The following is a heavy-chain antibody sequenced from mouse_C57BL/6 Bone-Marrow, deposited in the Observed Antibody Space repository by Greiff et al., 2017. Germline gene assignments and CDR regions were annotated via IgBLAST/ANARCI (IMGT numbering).Heavy chain of an antibody. V-gene: IGHV1-7*01. D-gene: IGHD4-1*01. CDR3: ARSPLGRPWYFDV. J-gene: IGHJ1*03. CDR2: INPSSGYT. CDR1: GYTFTSYW. Sequence: LEESGAELAKPGASVKLSCKASGYTFTSYWLHWVKQRPGQGLEWIGYINPSSGYTKYNQKFKDKATLTADKSSSTAYMQLSSLTYEDSAVYYCARSPLGRPWYFDVWGTGTTVTVSS.